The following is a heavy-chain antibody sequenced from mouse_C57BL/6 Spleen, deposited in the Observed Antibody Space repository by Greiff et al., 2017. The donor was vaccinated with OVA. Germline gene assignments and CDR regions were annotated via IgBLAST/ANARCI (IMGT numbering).Heavy chain of an antibody. CDR2: IRSKSSNYAT. J-gene: IGHJ3*01. V-gene: IGHV10-3*01. Sequence: EVTVEESGGGLVQPKGSLKLSCAASGFPFNTYAMHWVRQAPGKGLELVARIRSKSSNYATYYADSVKDRFTISRDDSQSMLYLQMNNLKTEDTAMYYCVRGDYYSNSWFAYWGQGTLVTVSA. D-gene: IGHD2-5*01. CDR3: VRGDYYSNSWFAY. CDR1: GFPFNTYA.